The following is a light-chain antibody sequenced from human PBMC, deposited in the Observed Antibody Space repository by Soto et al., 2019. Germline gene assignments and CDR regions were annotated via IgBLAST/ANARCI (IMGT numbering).Light chain of an antibody. CDR3: PRRSKCPLT. Sequence: DILLPQSPATLSFSPGQRATFSCRALQSVSRCLAWYQQKPGQAPRLHIYDACNRATGIPDRFSGSGSGTDVPLAISRLDREDFAVDHCPRRSKCPLTGGGAPDVEIK. J-gene: IGKJ4*01. V-gene: IGKV3-11*01. CDR1: QSVSRC. CDR2: DAC.